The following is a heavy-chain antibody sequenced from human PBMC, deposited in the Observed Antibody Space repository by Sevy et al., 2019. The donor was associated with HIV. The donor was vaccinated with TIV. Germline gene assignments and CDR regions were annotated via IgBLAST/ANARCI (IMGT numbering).Heavy chain of an antibody. CDR1: GFTFSSYA. CDR3: AKGVYYDILTGYHDY. D-gene: IGHD3-9*01. V-gene: IGHV3-23*01. CDR2: ISGSGGST. Sequence: GGSVRLSCAASGFTFSSYAMSWVRQAPGKGLEWVSAISGSGGSTYYADSVKGRFTISRDNSKNTLYLQMNSLRAEDTAVYYCAKGVYYDILTGYHDYWGQGTLVTVSS. J-gene: IGHJ4*02.